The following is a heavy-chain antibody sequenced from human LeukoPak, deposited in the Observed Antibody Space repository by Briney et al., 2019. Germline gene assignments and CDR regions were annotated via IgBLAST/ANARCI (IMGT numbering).Heavy chain of an antibody. D-gene: IGHD2-21*02. CDR2: IYSGGST. Sequence: GGSLRLSCAASGFTVSSNYMSWVRQAPGKGLEWVSVIYSGGSTYYADSVKGRFTISRDNSKNTLYLQMNSLRAEDTAVYYCARDSGQGDSSSVYYFDYWGQGTLVTVSS. CDR1: GFTVSSNY. V-gene: IGHV3-53*01. CDR3: ARDSGQGDSSSVYYFDY. J-gene: IGHJ4*02.